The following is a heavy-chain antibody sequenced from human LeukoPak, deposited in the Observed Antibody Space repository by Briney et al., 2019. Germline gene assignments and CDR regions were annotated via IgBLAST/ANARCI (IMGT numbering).Heavy chain of an antibody. Sequence: GGSLRLSCRASGFTFSNYWMTWVRQAPGKGLEWVANIKQDGSQKYYVDSVKGRFTISRDNAKNSLYLQMNSLRAEDTAVYFCARGQTLTFWGQGTLVTVSS. V-gene: IGHV3-7*01. J-gene: IGHJ4*02. CDR1: GFTFSNYW. CDR2: IKQDGSQK. D-gene: IGHD1-14*01. CDR3: ARGQTLTF.